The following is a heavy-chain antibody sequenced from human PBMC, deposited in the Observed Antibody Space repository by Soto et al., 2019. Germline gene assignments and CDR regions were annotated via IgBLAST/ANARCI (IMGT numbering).Heavy chain of an antibody. CDR3: ASAAQVWLPFDS. D-gene: IGHD6-25*01. Sequence: SETLSLTCTVSGTSIGNYYWSWIRQPPGKGLEWIGYIYYSGSTNYNPSLKSRATISIDTSKKQFSLKVKSVTAADTAVYYCASAAQVWLPFDSWGQGTLVTVSS. CDR2: IYYSGST. J-gene: IGHJ4*02. CDR1: GTSIGNYY. V-gene: IGHV4-59*03.